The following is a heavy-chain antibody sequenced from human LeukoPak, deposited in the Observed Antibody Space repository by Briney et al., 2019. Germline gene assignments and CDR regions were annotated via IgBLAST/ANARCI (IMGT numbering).Heavy chain of an antibody. CDR3: ARVVEEADYYYMDV. J-gene: IGHJ6*03. Sequence: GGSLRLSCAASGFTFSGYGMTWVRQAPGKGLEWVSSISSSSSYIYYADSVKGRFTISRDNAKNSLYLQMNSLRAEDTAVYYCARVVEEADYYYMDVWGKGTTVTVSS. CDR2: ISSSSSYI. V-gene: IGHV3-21*01. CDR1: GFTFSGYG.